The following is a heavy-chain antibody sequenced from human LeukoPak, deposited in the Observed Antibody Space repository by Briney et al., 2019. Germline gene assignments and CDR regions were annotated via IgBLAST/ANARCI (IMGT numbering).Heavy chain of an antibody. CDR2: ISAYNGNT. V-gene: IGHV1-18*04. CDR1: GYTFTGYY. Sequence: ASVKVSCKASGYTFTGYYMHWVRQAPGQGLEWMGWISAYNGNTNYAQKLQGRVTMTTDTSTSTAYMELRSLRSDDTAVYYCARETPAAAAFDIWGQGTMVTVSS. J-gene: IGHJ3*02. CDR3: ARETPAAAAFDI. D-gene: IGHD2-15*01.